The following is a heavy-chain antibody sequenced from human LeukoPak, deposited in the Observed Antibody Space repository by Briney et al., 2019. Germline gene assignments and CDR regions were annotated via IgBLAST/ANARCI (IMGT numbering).Heavy chain of an antibody. V-gene: IGHV4-38-2*02. CDR3: ARSGTGLLRYYFDY. CDR1: GYSITSGYY. D-gene: IGHD3-22*01. J-gene: IGHJ4*02. CDR2: IYHSGST. Sequence: AETLSLTCTVSGYSITSGYYSGWIRQPPGKGLEWIGSIYHSGSTYYNPSLKSRVTISVNTSKNQFSLRLSSVTAADTAVYYCARSGTGLLRYYFDYWGQGTLVTVSS.